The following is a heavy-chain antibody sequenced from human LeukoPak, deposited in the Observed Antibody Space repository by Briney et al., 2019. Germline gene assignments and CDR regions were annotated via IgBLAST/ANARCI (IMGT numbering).Heavy chain of an antibody. CDR1: GGSISSGDYY. CDR3: ARVGTAVIYGAFDI. D-gene: IGHD5-18*01. Sequence: SETLSLTCTVSGGSISSGDYYWSWIRQPPGKGLEWIGYIYYSGSTYYNPSLKSRVTISVDTSKNQFSLKLSSVTAADTAVYYCARVGTAVIYGAFDIWGQGTMVTVSS. V-gene: IGHV4-30-4*08. CDR2: IYYSGST. J-gene: IGHJ3*02.